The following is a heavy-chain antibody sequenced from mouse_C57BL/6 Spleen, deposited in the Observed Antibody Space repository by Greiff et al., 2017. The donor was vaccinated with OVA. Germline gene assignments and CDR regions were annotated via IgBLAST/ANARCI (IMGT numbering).Heavy chain of an antibody. D-gene: IGHD2-4*01. Sequence: VQLQQSGPELVKPGASVKISCKASGYAFTDYYMNWVKQSHGKSLEWIGDINPNNGGTSYNQKFKGKATLTVDKSSSTAYMELRSLTSEDSAVYYCARFHYDYDFAYWGQGTLVTVSA. CDR1: GYAFTDYY. CDR3: ARFHYDYDFAY. J-gene: IGHJ3*01. CDR2: INPNNGGT. V-gene: IGHV1-26*01.